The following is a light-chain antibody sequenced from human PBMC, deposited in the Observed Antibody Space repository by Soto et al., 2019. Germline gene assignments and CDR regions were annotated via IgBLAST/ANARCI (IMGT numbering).Light chain of an antibody. J-gene: IGKJ4*01. Sequence: IQLTQSPSSLSASVGDRVTITCRASQDSNSYLAWYQQKPGKAPNLVIYAGTSLQSGVPSRFSGSGSGTEFPLTISSLQPEDCATYYCQQLHVYPSTFGWGTKVE. V-gene: IGKV1-9*01. CDR2: AGT. CDR3: QQLHVYPST. CDR1: QDSNSY.